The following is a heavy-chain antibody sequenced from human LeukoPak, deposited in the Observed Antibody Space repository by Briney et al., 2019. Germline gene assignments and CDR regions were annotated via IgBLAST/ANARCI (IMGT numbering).Heavy chain of an antibody. V-gene: IGHV1-69*13. Sequence: GASVKVSCKASGYTFTSYGISWVRQAPGQGLEWMGGIIPIFGTANYAQKFQGRVTITADESTSTAYMELSSLRSEDTAVYYCARDRRYGDYAGNYWGQGTLVTVSS. D-gene: IGHD4-17*01. CDR1: GYTFTSYG. CDR3: ARDRRYGDYAGNY. CDR2: IIPIFGTA. J-gene: IGHJ4*02.